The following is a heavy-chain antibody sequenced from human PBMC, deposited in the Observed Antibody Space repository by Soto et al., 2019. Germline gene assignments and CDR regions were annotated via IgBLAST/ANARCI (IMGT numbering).Heavy chain of an antibody. D-gene: IGHD3-10*01. V-gene: IGHV3-13*01. CDR3: KRAAFGDGMDL. CDR1: GFTYNSYD. CDR2: MGGAGAR. Sequence: PGGSLRLSCAAFGFTYNSYDMHWVRQVTGKGLEWVSSMGGAGAREYADSVKGRFIISRDNAKNSLYLQMDSLRAGDTAVYYCKRAAFGDGMDLWGQGTPVTVSS. J-gene: IGHJ6*02.